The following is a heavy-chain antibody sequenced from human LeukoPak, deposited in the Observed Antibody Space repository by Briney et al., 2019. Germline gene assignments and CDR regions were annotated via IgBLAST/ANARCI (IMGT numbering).Heavy chain of an antibody. CDR2: MNPNSGNT. J-gene: IGHJ4*02. CDR3: ASVKGYSGYDSSFDY. D-gene: IGHD5-12*01. Sequence: ASVKVSCKASGYTFTSYDINWVRQATGQGLEWMGWMNPNSGNTGYAQKFQGRVTMTRNTSISTAYMELSSLRSEDTAVYYCASVKGYSGYDSSFDYWGQGTLVTVSS. V-gene: IGHV1-8*01. CDR1: GYTFTSYD.